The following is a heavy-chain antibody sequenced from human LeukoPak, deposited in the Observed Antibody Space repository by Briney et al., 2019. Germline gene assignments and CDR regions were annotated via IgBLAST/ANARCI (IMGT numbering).Heavy chain of an antibody. CDR3: ARRYCSSTSCDAFDI. V-gene: IGHV3-21*01. CDR2: ISTGSIYI. D-gene: IGHD2-2*01. Sequence: PGGSLRLSCAASGFTFSNYTMNWVRQAPGKGLEWVSSISTGSIYIYYADSVKGRFTISRDNAKNSLYLQMNSLRAEDTAVYFCARRYCSSTSCDAFDIWGQGTMVTVSS. J-gene: IGHJ3*02. CDR1: GFTFSNYT.